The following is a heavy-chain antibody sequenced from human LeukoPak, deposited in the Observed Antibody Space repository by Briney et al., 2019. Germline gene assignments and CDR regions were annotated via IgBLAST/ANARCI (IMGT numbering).Heavy chain of an antibody. CDR3: AKDLGIAAAEWFDP. CDR2: ISGSGGST. D-gene: IGHD6-13*01. V-gene: IGHV3-23*01. Sequence: GGSLRLYCAASGFTFSSYTMSWVRQAPGKGLEWVSAISGSGGSTYYADSVKGRFTISRDNSKNTLYLQMNSLRAEDTAVYYCAKDLGIAAAEWFDPWGQGTLVTVSS. CDR1: GFTFSSYT. J-gene: IGHJ5*02.